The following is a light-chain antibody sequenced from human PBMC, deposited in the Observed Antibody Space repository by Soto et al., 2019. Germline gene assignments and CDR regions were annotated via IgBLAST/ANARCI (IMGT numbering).Light chain of an antibody. V-gene: IGKV1-17*03. CDR2: DAS. J-gene: IGKJ2*03. Sequence: DIQMTQSPSAMSVSIGDRVTITCRASQAISSYLAWFQQKPGKVPTRLIYDASTLQSGVTSRFSGSGSGTDFTLTISNVQPEDFATYFCLQHDRYPYSFGQGTKL. CDR3: LQHDRYPYS. CDR1: QAISSY.